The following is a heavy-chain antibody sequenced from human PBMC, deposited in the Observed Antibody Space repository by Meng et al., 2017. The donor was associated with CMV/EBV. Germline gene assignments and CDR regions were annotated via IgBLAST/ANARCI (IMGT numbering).Heavy chain of an antibody. CDR1: GGSISSSSYY. D-gene: IGHD6-13*01. CDR3: ARIAADNSYYYYYGMDV. J-gene: IGHJ6*02. V-gene: IGHV4-39*01. CDR2: IYYSGST. Sequence: ETLSLTCTVSGGSISSSSYYWGWIRQPPGKGLEWIGSIYYSGSTYYNPSLKSRVTISVDTSKNQFSLKLSSVTAADTAVYYCARIAADNSYYYYYGMDVWGQGTTVTVSS.